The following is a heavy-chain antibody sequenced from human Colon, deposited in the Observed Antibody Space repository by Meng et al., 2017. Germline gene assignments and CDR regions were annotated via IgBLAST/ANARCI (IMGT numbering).Heavy chain of an antibody. V-gene: IGHV3-23*01. Sequence: GGSLRLSCVGSGFTFSNHGMSWARQAPGKGLEWVSAVGGGGDTTYYADSAKGRFTISRDNSKNTMYLQMNNLRAEDAAVYYCARITSSASDHWGQGTMVRLL. J-gene: IGHJ4*02. CDR3: ARITSSASDH. CDR2: VGGGGDTT. CDR1: GFTFSNHG.